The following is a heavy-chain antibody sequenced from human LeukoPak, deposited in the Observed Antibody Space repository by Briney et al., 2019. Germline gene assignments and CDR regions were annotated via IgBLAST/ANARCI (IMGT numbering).Heavy chain of an antibody. CDR3: AKGPHIVVVPADPLDY. J-gene: IGHJ4*02. D-gene: IGHD2-2*01. Sequence: VASVKVSCKASGYTFTAFYVHWVRQAPGQGLEWLGWISPDSGGTNFAQKFQGRVTMTRDTSISTAYMELSSLTSDDTAVYYCAKGPHIVVVPADPLDYWGQGTLVTVSS. CDR2: ISPDSGGT. CDR1: GYTFTAFY. V-gene: IGHV1-2*02.